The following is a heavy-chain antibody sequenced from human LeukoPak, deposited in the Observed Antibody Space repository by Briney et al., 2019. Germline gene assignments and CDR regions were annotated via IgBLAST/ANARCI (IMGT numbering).Heavy chain of an antibody. J-gene: IGHJ4*02. D-gene: IGHD6-13*01. CDR1: GFTFSSYA. CDR2: ILYDGSNK. V-gene: IGHV3-30-3*01. CDR3: AREAEAFDY. Sequence: PGRSLRLSCAVSGFTFSSYAMHWVRQAPGKGLEWVAVILYDGSNKYYADSVKGRFTISRDNSKSTLYLQMNSLRAEDTAVYYCAREAEAFDYWGQGTLVTVSS.